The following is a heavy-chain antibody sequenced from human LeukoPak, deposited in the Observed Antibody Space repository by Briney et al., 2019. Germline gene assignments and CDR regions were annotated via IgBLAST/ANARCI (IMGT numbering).Heavy chain of an antibody. Sequence: SETLSLTCAVYGGSFSGYYWSWIRQPPGKGLEWIGEINHSGSTNYNPSLKSRVTISVDTSKNQFSLKLSSVTAADTAVYYCARLLETVEGGGRAGERPTYCYYMDVWGKGTTVTISS. CDR3: ARLLETVEGGGRAGERPTYCYYMDV. CDR2: INHSGST. J-gene: IGHJ6*03. V-gene: IGHV4-34*01. D-gene: IGHD2-15*01. CDR1: GGSFSGYY.